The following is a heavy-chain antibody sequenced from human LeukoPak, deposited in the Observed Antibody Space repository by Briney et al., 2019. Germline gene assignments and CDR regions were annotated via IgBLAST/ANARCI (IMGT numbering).Heavy chain of an antibody. V-gene: IGHV3-53*01. CDR1: GFTVSSNY. D-gene: IGHD6-19*01. J-gene: IGHJ4*02. CDR3: AGDKTTGGWYEFDY. Sequence: GGSLRLSCAASGFTVSSNYMSWVRQGPGKGLECVSVISNDGDTYYADSVKGRFTISRDTSKNTVSLQMNSLRAEDTAVYYCAGDKTTGGWYEFDYWGRGTLVTVSS. CDR2: ISNDGDT.